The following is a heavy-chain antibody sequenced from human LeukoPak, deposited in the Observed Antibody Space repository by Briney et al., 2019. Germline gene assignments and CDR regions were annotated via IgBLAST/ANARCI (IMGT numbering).Heavy chain of an antibody. CDR2: IIPIFGIA. CDR3: ARGYSYGYRRVYHYGMDV. D-gene: IGHD5-18*01. J-gene: IGHJ6*02. Sequence: GASVKVSCKASGGTFSSYAISWVRQAPGQGLEWMGRIIPIFGIANYAQKFQGRVTITADKSTSTAYMELSSLRSEDTAVYYCARGYSYGYRRVYHYGMDVWGQGTTVTVSS. CDR1: GGTFSSYA. V-gene: IGHV1-69*04.